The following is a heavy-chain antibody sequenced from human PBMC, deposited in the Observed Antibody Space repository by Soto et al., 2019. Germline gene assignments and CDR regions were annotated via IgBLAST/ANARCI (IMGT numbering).Heavy chain of an antibody. Sequence: GSLSLSCSASGFTFSSYEMNWVLQAPGKGLEWVSYISSSGSTIYYAYSVKGRFTISRDNAKNSLYLQMNSLRAEDTAVYYCARLHSYYYYGMDVWGQGTTVTVSS. D-gene: IGHD4-4*01. CDR3: ARLHSYYYYGMDV. J-gene: IGHJ6*02. CDR2: ISSSGSTI. V-gene: IGHV3-48*03. CDR1: GFTFSSYE.